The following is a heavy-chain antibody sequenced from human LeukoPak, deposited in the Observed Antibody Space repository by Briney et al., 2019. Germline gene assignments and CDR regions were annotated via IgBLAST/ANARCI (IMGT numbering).Heavy chain of an antibody. Sequence: SVKVSCKASGGTFSSYAISWVRQAPGQGLEWMGGIIPIFGTANYAQKFQGRVTITADESTSTAYMELSSLRSEDTAVYYCANLAAAGGYGMDVWGQGTTVTVSS. CDR1: GGTFSSYA. CDR2: IIPIFGTA. J-gene: IGHJ6*02. D-gene: IGHD6-13*01. CDR3: ANLAAAGGYGMDV. V-gene: IGHV1-69*13.